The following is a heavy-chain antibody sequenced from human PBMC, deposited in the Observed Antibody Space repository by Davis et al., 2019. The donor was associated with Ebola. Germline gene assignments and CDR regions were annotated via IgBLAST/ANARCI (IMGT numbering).Heavy chain of an antibody. D-gene: IGHD6-13*01. CDR2: INQDGSEK. Sequence: PGGSLRLSCVASGFTFSNYWMTWVRQAPGKGLEWVANINQDGSEKNYVDSVKGRFTISRDNSKNTLYLQMNSLRAEDTAVYYCARVSAAAPPHWGQGTLVTVSS. CDR1: GFTFSNYW. CDR3: ARVSAAAPPH. J-gene: IGHJ4*02. V-gene: IGHV3-7*01.